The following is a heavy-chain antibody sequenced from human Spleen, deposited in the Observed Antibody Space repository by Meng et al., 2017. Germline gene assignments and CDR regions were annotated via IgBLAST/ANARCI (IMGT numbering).Heavy chain of an antibody. D-gene: IGHD2-21*02. CDR2: IYYSGST. J-gene: IGHJ4*02. CDR3: ARAQSVVTATFDC. CDR1: GGSVSSGSYY. Sequence: GSLRLSCTVSGGSVSSGSYYWSWIRQPPGKGLECIGYIYYSGSTNYNPSLKSRVTISVDTSKNQFSLKLGSVTAADTAVYYCARAQSVVTATFDCWGQGTLVTVSS. V-gene: IGHV4-61*01.